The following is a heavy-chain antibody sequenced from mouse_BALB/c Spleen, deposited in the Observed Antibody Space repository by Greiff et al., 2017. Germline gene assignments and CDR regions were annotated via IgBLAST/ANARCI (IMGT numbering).Heavy chain of an antibody. V-gene: IGHV1-63*01. CDR1: GYAFTNYW. J-gene: IGHJ2*01. Sequence: QVQLQQSGAELVRPGTSVKISCKASGYAFTNYWLGWVKQRPGHGLEWIGDIYPGSGNTYYNEKFKGKATLTADKSSSTAYMQLSSLTSEDSAVYFCARGEGNSDYWGQGTTLTASS. CDR3: ARGEGNSDY. CDR2: IYPGSGNT.